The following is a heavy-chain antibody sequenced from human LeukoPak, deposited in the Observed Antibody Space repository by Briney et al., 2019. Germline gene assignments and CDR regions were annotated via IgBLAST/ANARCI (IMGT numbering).Heavy chain of an antibody. CDR3: AKGIRVGGHFDY. J-gene: IGHJ4*02. CDR1: GFTFDDYA. D-gene: IGHD2-15*01. CDR2: ISWNSGSI. V-gene: IGHV3-9*01. Sequence: QPGGSLRLSCAASGFTFDDYAMHWVRQAPGKGLEWVSGISWNSGSIVYADSVKGRFTISRDNAKNSLYLQMNSLRAEDTALYYCAKGIRVGGHFDYWGQGTLVTVSS.